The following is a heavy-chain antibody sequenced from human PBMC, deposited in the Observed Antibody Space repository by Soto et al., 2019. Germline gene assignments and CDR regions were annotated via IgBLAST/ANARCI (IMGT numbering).Heavy chain of an antibody. CDR1: GGSITSDYSC. Sequence: PSETLSLTCTVSGGSITSDYSCWSWIRQPPGEGLEWIGHIFDSGTTYTNPSLRSQVAISLDTSKNHFSLTLSSVTAADTAVYYCARGPSGDKVHYWCQRALVSVSS. J-gene: IGHJ4*02. CDR2: IFDSGTT. CDR3: ARGPSGDKVHY. V-gene: IGHV4-30-4*01. D-gene: IGHD7-27*01.